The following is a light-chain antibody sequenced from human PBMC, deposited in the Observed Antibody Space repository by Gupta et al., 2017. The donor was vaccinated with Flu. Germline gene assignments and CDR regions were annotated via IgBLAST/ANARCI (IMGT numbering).Light chain of an antibody. J-gene: IGKJ4*01. CDR2: AAS. V-gene: IGKV1-39*01. CDR3: QQNDRSPPIT. CDR1: QSISSY. Sequence: SSLSASVGDRVTITCRASQSISSYVNWYKQKPGKAPKLLIYAASSWQSGLPSRFSGSGYGTDFTLTISSRQPEDFAPYYCQQNDRSPPITFGRGTKVETK.